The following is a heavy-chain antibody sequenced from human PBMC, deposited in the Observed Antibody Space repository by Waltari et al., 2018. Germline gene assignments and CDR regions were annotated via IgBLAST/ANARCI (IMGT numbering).Heavy chain of an antibody. D-gene: IGHD1-7*01. CDR3: ARQDNWNYYFDY. J-gene: IGHJ4*02. CDR2: ISYSGST. CDR1: GASLTTSSYY. Sequence: QLQLHESGPGLVKASETPSLTCTVSGASLTTSSYYWGWLRQPPGKGLEWIGSISYSGSTYYNPSLKSRVTISVDTSKNQFSLKLRSATAADTALYYCARQDNWNYYFDYWGQGTLVTVSS. V-gene: IGHV4-39*01.